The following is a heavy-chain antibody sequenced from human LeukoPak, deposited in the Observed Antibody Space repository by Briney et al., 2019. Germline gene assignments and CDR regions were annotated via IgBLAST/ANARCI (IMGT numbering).Heavy chain of an antibody. CDR3: ARHPANSSPRRALDI. CDR1: GVSISSYS. CDR2: ISYSGST. Sequence: SETLTLTCAASGVSISSYSRSWIRQPPGKGLEWIGYISYSGSTNYNPYLNSRVTISVDTSKNQFSLKLCSVTAGDTAVYYCARHPANSSPRRALDIWGQGTMVTVSS. V-gene: IGHV4-59*08. J-gene: IGHJ3*02. D-gene: IGHD6-13*01.